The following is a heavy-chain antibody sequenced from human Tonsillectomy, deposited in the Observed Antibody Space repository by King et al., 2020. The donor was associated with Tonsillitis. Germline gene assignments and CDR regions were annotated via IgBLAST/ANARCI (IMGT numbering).Heavy chain of an antibody. D-gene: IGHD3-3*01. Sequence: QVQLVESGGGVVQPGRSLRLSCAASGFTFSSYGMHWVRQAPGKGLEWVAVISYDGNNKYYADSVKGRFTISRDNSKNTLYLQVNSLRAEDTALYYCVKHLDRYNYYGMDVWGQGTTVTVSS. CDR1: GFTFSSYG. CDR2: ISYDGNNK. J-gene: IGHJ6*02. CDR3: VKHLDRYNYYGMDV. V-gene: IGHV3-30*18.